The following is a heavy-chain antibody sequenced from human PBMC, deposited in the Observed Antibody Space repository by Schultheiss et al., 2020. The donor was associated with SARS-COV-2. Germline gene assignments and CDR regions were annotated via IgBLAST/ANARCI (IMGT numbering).Heavy chain of an antibody. CDR3: AVGIAAAGSAEYFQH. V-gene: IGHV3-15*01. CDR1: GFTFSRYE. D-gene: IGHD6-13*01. Sequence: GGSLRLSCAASGFTFSRYEMNWVRQAPGKGLEWVGRIKSKTDGGTTDYAAPVKGRFTISRDDSKNTLYLQMNSLRAEDTAVYYCAVGIAAAGSAEYFQHWGQGTLVTVSS. J-gene: IGHJ1*01. CDR2: IKSKTDGGTT.